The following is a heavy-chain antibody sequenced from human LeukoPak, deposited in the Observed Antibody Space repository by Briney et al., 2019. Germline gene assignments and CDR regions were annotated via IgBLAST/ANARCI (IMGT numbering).Heavy chain of an antibody. CDR3: AKDIDYGDYDVPDYNWFDP. J-gene: IGHJ5*02. D-gene: IGHD4-17*01. CDR2: ISYDGSNK. Sequence: GGSLRLSCAASGFTFSSYWMSWVRQAPGKGLEWVAVISYDGSNKYYADSVKGRFTISRDNSKNTLYLQMNSLRAEDTAVYYCAKDIDYGDYDVPDYNWFDPWGQGTLVTVSS. CDR1: GFTFSSYW. V-gene: IGHV3-30*18.